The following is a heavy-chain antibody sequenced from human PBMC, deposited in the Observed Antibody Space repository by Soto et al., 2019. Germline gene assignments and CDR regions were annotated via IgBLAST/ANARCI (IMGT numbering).Heavy chain of an antibody. CDR1: GYTFTSYA. V-gene: IGHV1-18*01. CDR3: TRGTGSGSSPPDY. CDR2: ISAYSANT. Sequence: ASVKVSCKASGYTFTSYAMHWVRQAPGQGLEWMGWISAYSANTNYAQKLQGRVTMTTDTSTSTAYMELRSLRSDDTAVYYCTRGTGSGSSPPDYWGQGTLVTVSS. J-gene: IGHJ4*02. D-gene: IGHD3-10*01.